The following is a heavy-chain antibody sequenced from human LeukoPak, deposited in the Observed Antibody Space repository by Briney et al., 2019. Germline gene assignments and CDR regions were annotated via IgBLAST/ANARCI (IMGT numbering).Heavy chain of an antibody. J-gene: IGHJ5*02. CDR2: IYTSGST. D-gene: IGHD3-22*01. V-gene: IGHV4-4*07. CDR1: GGSISSYY. Sequence: PSETLSLTCTVSGGSISSYYWSWIRQPAGKGLEWIGRIYTSGSTNYNPSLKSRVTMSVDTSKNQFSLKLSSVTAADTAVYYCARDGGYYYDSRNWFDPWGQGTLVTVSS. CDR3: ARDGGYYYDSRNWFDP.